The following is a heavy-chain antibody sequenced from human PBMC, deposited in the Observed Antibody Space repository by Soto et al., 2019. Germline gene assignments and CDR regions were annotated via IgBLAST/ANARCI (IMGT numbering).Heavy chain of an antibody. Sequence: SETLSLTCSVSGDSISNLDYFWAWIRQPPGQALEYIGYIYKSATTYYNPSFESRVVISVDTSKSQFSLNVTSVTAADTAVYFCARGRYCLTGRCFPNWFDSWGQGALVTVSS. V-gene: IGHV4-30-4*01. CDR1: GDSISNLDYF. J-gene: IGHJ5*01. CDR3: ARGRYCLTGRCFPNWFDS. D-gene: IGHD7-27*01. CDR2: IYKSATT.